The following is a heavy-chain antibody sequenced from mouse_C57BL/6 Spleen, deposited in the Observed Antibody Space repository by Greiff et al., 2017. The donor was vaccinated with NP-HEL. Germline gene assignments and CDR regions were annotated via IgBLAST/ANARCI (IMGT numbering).Heavy chain of an antibody. CDR3: ARNGLYCGNRWYFDV. J-gene: IGHJ1*03. CDR2: IYPGDGDT. V-gene: IGHV1-80*01. CDR1: GYAFSSYW. Sequence: QVQLQQSGAELVKPGASVKISCKASGYAFSSYWMNWVKQRPGKGLEWIGQIYPGDGDTNYNGKFKGKATLTADKSSSTAYMQLSSLTSEDSAVYFCARNGLYCGNRWYFDVWGTGTTVTVSS. D-gene: IGHD2-1*01.